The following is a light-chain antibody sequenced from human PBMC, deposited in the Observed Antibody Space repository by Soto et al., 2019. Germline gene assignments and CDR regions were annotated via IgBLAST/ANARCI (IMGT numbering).Light chain of an antibody. J-gene: IGKJ2*01. CDR1: QSVNNRY. CDR2: GAS. Sequence: EIVLTQSPGTLSLSPGERATLSCRASQSVNNRYLAWYQQRSGQAPRLLIYGASSRATGIPDRFSGSGSGTDFTLLISRLEPEDSAVYYCQQYSSSRVYTFGQGTKLEIK. CDR3: QQYSSSRVYT. V-gene: IGKV3-20*01.